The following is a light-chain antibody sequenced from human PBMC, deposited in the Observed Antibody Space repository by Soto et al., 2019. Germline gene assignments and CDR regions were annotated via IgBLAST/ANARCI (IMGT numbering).Light chain of an antibody. CDR1: SSNIGAYNY. J-gene: IGLJ3*02. CDR2: EVN. Sequence: QSALTQPPSASGSPRQSVAISCTGTSSNIGAYNYVSWYQQHPGKAPRLIIHEVNKRPSGVPDRFSGSKSGNTASLTVSGLQAEDEADYYCSSYAASPVFGGGTKLTVL. V-gene: IGLV2-8*01. CDR3: SSYAASPV.